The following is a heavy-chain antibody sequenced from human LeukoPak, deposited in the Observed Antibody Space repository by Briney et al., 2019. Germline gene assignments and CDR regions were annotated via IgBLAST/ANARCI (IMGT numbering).Heavy chain of an antibody. CDR3: ARGPPYYYDSSGYYFGAFDI. CDR1: GFTFSSYE. V-gene: IGHV3-48*03. J-gene: IGHJ3*02. CDR2: INSSGSTI. Sequence: GGSLRLSCAASGFTFSSYEMNWVRQAPGKGLEWVSYINSSGSTIYYADSVKGRFTLSRDNAKNSLYLQMNSLRAEDTAVYYCARGPPYYYDSSGYYFGAFDIWGQGTMVTVSS. D-gene: IGHD3-22*01.